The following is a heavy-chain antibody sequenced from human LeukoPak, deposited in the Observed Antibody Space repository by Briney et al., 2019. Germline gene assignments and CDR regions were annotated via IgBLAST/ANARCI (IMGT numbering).Heavy chain of an antibody. Sequence: NPSETLSLTCTVSGGSISSSSYYWGWIRQPPGKGLEWIGSIYYSGSTYYNPSLKSRVTISVDTSKNQFSLKLSSVTAADTAVYYCARHILSSRYYGSGSSDAFDIWGQGTMVTVSS. CDR3: ARHILSSRYYGSGSSDAFDI. V-gene: IGHV4-39*01. D-gene: IGHD3-10*01. CDR2: IYYSGST. CDR1: GGSISSSSYY. J-gene: IGHJ3*02.